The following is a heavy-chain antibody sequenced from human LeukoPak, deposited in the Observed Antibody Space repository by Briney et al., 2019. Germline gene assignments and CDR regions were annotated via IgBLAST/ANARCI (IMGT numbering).Heavy chain of an antibody. V-gene: IGHV1-2*02. J-gene: IGHJ4*02. CDR2: INPNSGDT. Sequence: ASVKVSCKASGYTFTGYYMHWVRQAPGQGLEWMGWINPNSGDTNYAQKFQGRVTMTRDTSINIGYMELSRLRTDDTAVYFCAKNHYEYYFDYWGQGTLVTVSS. D-gene: IGHD1-14*01. CDR3: AKNHYEYYFDY. CDR1: GYTFTGYY.